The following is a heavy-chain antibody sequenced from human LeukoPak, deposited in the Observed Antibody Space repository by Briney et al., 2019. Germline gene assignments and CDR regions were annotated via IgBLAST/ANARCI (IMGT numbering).Heavy chain of an antibody. V-gene: IGHV4-34*01. CDR2: INHSGST. J-gene: IGHJ5*02. CDR3: ARVGQNNWFDP. Sequence: PSETLSLTCAVYGGSFSGYYWGWIRQPPGKGLEWIGEINHSGSTNYNPSLKSRVTISVDTSKNQFSLKLSSVTAADTAVYYCARVGQNNWFDPWGQGTLVTVSS. CDR1: GGSFSGYY.